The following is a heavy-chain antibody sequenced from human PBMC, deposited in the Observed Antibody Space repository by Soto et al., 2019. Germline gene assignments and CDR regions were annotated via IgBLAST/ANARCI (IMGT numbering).Heavy chain of an antibody. D-gene: IGHD3-3*01. CDR3: ARDPVWSGAGMDV. V-gene: IGHV3-48*02. CDR1: RVTVRIYV. J-gene: IGHJ6*02. CDR2: ISSSSSTI. Sequence: LRLSCASCRVTVRIYVMNVFRQAPGKGLEWVSYISSSSSTIYYADSVKGRFTISRDNAKNSLYLQMNSLRDEDTAVYYCARDPVWSGAGMDVWGQGTTVTVSS.